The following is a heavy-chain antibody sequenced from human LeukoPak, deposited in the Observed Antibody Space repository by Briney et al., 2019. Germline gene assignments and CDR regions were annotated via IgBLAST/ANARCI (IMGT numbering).Heavy chain of an antibody. CDR3: ARANYIWGSYVY. CDR1: GVSISDYF. Sequence: PSETLSLTCIVSGVSISDYFWSWIRQPAGKGLEWIGHMSTTGNTNYNPSLKSRVTMSLDTSKNQFSLTVNPVTAADTAVYYCARANYIWGSYVYWGQGTLVTVSS. J-gene: IGHJ4*02. CDR2: MSTTGNT. V-gene: IGHV4-4*07. D-gene: IGHD3-16*01.